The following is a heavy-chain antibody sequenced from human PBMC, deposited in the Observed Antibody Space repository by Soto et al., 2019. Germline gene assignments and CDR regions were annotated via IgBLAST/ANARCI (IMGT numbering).Heavy chain of an antibody. D-gene: IGHD1-26*01. CDR2: IKEDGSET. J-gene: IGHJ4*02. CDR3: ARGGSHSSDS. V-gene: IGHV3-7*05. Sequence: EVQLVESGGNLVQPGGSLRLSCAASGFTFSDFWMSWVRRAPGRGLAWVANIKEDGSETYYVDSVEGRFTISRDNAKKSLYLQMNSLRAEDTALYYCARGGSHSSDSWGQGALVTVSS. CDR1: GFTFSDFW.